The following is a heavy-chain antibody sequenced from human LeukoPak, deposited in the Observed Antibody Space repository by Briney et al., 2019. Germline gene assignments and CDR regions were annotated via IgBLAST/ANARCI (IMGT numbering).Heavy chain of an antibody. J-gene: IGHJ4*02. CDR1: GDSIRSYY. Sequence: PSETLSLTXTVSGDSIRSYYWNWIRQPPGKGLEWIGYISYSGSSKYSPSLKSRGTMSVDTSKNQFSLKLSFVTAADTAVYYCAKSDGSGSYFDSWGQGTLVTVSS. CDR2: ISYSGSS. V-gene: IGHV4-59*01. CDR3: AKSDGSGSYFDS. D-gene: IGHD3-10*01.